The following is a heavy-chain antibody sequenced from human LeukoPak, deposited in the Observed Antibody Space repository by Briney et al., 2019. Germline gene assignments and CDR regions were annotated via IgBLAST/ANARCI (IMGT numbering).Heavy chain of an antibody. V-gene: IGHV3-30*01. D-gene: IGHD2-15*01. Sequence: GGSLRLSRAATGFTFSSHAMHWVRQAPGKGLEWVAVIAYDGSNKYYADSVKGRFAISRDNSKSTLYLQMISLRPDDTAVYYCARDYRVGCTGGRCYPIDYWGQGTLVTVSS. CDR1: GFTFSSHA. CDR3: ARDYRVGCTGGRCYPIDY. CDR2: IAYDGSNK. J-gene: IGHJ4*02.